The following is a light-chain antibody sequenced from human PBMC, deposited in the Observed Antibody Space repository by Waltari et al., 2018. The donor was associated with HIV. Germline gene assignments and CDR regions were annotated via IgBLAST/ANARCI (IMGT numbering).Light chain of an antibody. Sequence: DIQMTQSPSSLSASVGDRVTITCRASQGISSYLAWYRQKPGKVPELLIYGASTLQSGVPSRCSGSGSGTDFTLTISSLQPEDVATYFCQKYNSAPRTFGKGTKVEIK. V-gene: IGKV1-27*01. CDR2: GAS. J-gene: IGKJ1*01. CDR3: QKYNSAPRT. CDR1: QGISSY.